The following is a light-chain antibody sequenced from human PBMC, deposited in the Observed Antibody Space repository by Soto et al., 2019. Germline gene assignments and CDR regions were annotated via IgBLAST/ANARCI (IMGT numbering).Light chain of an antibody. CDR1: QSVNSY. CDR2: AAS. J-gene: IGKJ1*01. Sequence: VMTQSPSTLSVSVGERATISCRASQSVNSYLAWYQQKPGQAPKLLIYAASTMPTGIPARFSGSGSGTEFTLTISSLQSEDFATYYCQQCDSWPETFGQGTKVEIK. V-gene: IGKV3-15*01. CDR3: QQCDSWPET.